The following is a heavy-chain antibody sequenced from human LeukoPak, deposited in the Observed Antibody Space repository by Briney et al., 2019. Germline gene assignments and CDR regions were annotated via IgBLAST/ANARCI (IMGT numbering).Heavy chain of an antibody. V-gene: IGHV3-23*01. CDR2: ISGSGGST. D-gene: IGHD6-13*01. Sequence: GGSLRLSCAASGFTFGSYAMSWVRQAPGKGLEWVSAISGSGGSTYYADSVKGRFTTSRDNSKNTLYLQMNSLRAEDTAVYYCAKGRVAAASAGSYWGQGTLVTVSS. CDR3: AKGRVAAASAGSY. CDR1: GFTFGSYA. J-gene: IGHJ4*02.